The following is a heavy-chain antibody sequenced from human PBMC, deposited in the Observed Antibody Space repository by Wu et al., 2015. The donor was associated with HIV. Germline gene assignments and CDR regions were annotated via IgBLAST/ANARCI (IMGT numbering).Heavy chain of an antibody. CDR3: ARAGGFCSGTSCLDL. CDR1: AYNFIDYY. D-gene: IGHD2-2*03. CDR2: INPSSGST. J-gene: IGHJ5*02. Sequence: QVQLVQSGAEVKKPGASVKISCKASAYNFIDYYIHWVRQSPGHGLEWVGIINPSSGSTSYAQKFKGRVTMTRDTSTATVYMELSSLRSDDTAIYSCARAGGFCSGTSCLDLWGQGTLVAVSS. V-gene: IGHV1-46*01.